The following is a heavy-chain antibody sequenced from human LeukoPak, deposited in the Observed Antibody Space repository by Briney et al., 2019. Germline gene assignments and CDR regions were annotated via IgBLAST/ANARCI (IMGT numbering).Heavy chain of an antibody. CDR1: GFTFSSYS. D-gene: IGHD6-6*01. V-gene: IGHV3-21*01. J-gene: IGHJ6*04. CDR3: ASYSSSSFYYYYYGMDV. CDR2: ISSSSSYI. Sequence: GGSLRLSCAASGFTFSSYSMNWVRQAPGKGLEWVSSISSSSSYIYYADSVKGRFTISRDNAKNSLYLQMNSLRAEDTAVYYCASYSSSSFYYYYYGMDVWGKGTTVTVSS.